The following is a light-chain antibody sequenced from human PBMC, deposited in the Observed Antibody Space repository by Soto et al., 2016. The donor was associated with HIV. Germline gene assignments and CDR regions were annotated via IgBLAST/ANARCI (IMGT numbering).Light chain of an antibody. CDR1: QYIRRY. J-gene: IGKJ2*01. CDR3: QQYTSYPVT. Sequence: DIQMTQSPSSVSASVGDRVTITCRAGQYIRRYLAWYQQKPGKAPKLLIYDGSSLQSGVPSRFSGSGSGTEFTLTISSLQPEDFATYYCQQYTSYPVTFGQGTKLEIK. CDR2: DGS. V-gene: IGKV1D-16*01.